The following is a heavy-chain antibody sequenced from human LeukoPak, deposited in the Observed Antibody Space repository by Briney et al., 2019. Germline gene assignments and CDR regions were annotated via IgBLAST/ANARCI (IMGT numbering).Heavy chain of an antibody. V-gene: IGHV4-59*12. CDR2: IYNTGST. J-gene: IGHJ5*02. CDR1: GGSITNYY. D-gene: IGHD6-13*01. Sequence: PSETLSLTCSVSGGSITNYYWSWIRQSPGKGLEWIGFIYNTGSTNYNPSLKSRVTISVDKSKNQFSLILNSVTAADTAVYYCARGVPAAGSIRFDPWGQGTLVTVSS. CDR3: ARGVPAAGSIRFDP.